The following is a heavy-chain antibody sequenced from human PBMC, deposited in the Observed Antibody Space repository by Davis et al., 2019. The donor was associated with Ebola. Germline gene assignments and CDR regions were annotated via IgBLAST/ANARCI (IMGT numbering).Heavy chain of an antibody. CDR2: TYYTSKWHN. D-gene: IGHD5-12*01. V-gene: IGHV6-1*01. Sequence: HSQTLSLTCAISGDSVSSGGWNWIRQSPSRGLEWLGRTYYTSKWHNDYGESVKSRITINPDTSKNQFSLHLNSVTPEDTAVYYCARGWLRTGLDVWGKGTTVTVSS. J-gene: IGHJ6*04. CDR1: GDSVSSGG. CDR3: ARGWLRTGLDV.